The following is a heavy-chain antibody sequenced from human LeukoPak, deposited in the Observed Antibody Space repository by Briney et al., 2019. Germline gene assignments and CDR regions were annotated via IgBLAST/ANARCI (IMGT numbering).Heavy chain of an antibody. CDR3: ARDHRYGSGTYYTNWFDP. CDR2: IYYTGST. V-gene: IGHV4-59*01. CDR1: GGSFGRYY. J-gene: IGHJ5*02. D-gene: IGHD3-10*01. Sequence: SETLSLTCTVSGGSFGRYYWSWIRQPPGKGLEWLGYIYYTGSTSYNPSLESRVTISLDTSRNQFSLKLTSVTAADTAVYYCARDHRYGSGTYYTNWFDPWGQGTLVTVSS.